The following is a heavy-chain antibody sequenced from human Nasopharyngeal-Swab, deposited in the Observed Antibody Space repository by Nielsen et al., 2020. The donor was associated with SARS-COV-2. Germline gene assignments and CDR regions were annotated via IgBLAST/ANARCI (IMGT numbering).Heavy chain of an antibody. J-gene: IGHJ4*02. CDR3: ASCAGLYSSGWSQVELFDY. CDR1: GGSISSSSYY. CDR2: IYYSGST. Sequence: SETLSLTCTVSGGSISSSSYYWGWIRQPPGKGLEWIGSIYYSGSTYYNPSLKSRVTISIDTSKNQFSLKLSSVTAADTAVYYFASCAGLYSSGWSQVELFDYWGQGTLVTVSS. V-gene: IGHV4-39*01. D-gene: IGHD6-19*01.